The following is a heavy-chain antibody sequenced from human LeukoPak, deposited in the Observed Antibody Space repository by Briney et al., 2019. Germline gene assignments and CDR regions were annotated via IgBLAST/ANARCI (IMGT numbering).Heavy chain of an antibody. CDR2: IYYSGST. D-gene: IGHD3-3*01. J-gene: IGHJ5*02. V-gene: IGHV4-39*01. CDR1: GGSISSSSYY. CDR3: ARHEFLEWLLYRLNWFDP. Sequence: AETLYLTCSVSGGSISSSSYYWGWIRQPRGKGLEWIGSIYYSGSTYYNASLKSRFTKSVDTSKNQFSLKLSSVTAADTAVYYCARHEFLEWLLYRLNWFDPWGQGTLVTVSS.